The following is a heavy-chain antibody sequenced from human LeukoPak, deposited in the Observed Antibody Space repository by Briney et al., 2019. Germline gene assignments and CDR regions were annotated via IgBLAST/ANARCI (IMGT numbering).Heavy chain of an antibody. CDR2: INHSGST. J-gene: IGHJ4*02. CDR3: ARTYDSSGYYAY. D-gene: IGHD3-22*01. V-gene: IGHV4-34*01. CDR1: GGSFSGYY. Sequence: SETLSLTCAVYGGSFSGYYWSWIRQPPGKGLEWIGEINHSGSTNYNPSLKSRVTISVDTSKNQFSLRLSSVTAADTAVYYCARTYDSSGYYAYWGQGTLVTVSS.